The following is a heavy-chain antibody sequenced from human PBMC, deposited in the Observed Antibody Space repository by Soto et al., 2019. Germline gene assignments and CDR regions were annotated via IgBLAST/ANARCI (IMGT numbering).Heavy chain of an antibody. CDR3: ARLTASSHYFDY. CDR1: GDSISSYY. CDR2: IHASGST. V-gene: IGHV4-59*01. Sequence: PSETLSLTCTVSGDSISSYYWSWIRQSPGEGLEWIGYIHASGSTDYNPSLRSRVTISLDTSKNQFSLKLSSVTAADTAVYDCARLTASSHYFDYWGQGTLVTVSS. J-gene: IGHJ4*02. D-gene: IGHD5-18*01.